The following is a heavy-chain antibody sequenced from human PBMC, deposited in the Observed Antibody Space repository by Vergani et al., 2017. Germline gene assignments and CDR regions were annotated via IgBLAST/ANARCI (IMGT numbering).Heavy chain of an antibody. CDR2: IYTGDSDT. CDR1: GYSFTSYW. J-gene: IGHJ4*02. V-gene: IGHV5-51*01. Sequence: EVQLVQSGAELNKPGESLKISCKGSGYSFTSYWIGWVRQMPGKGLEWMGIIYTGDSDTRYSPSFQGEVTISADKSISTAYLQWTSLKTSDTAMYYCAGPRYYGGNEGLDYWGQGTLVTVSS. CDR3: AGPRYYGGNEGLDY. D-gene: IGHD4-23*01.